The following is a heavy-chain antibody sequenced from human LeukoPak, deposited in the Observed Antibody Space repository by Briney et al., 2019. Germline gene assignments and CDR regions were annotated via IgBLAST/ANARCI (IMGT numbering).Heavy chain of an antibody. Sequence: GGSLRLSCAASGFTFSSYWMSWVRQAPGKGLEWVANIKQDGSEKYYVDSVKGRFTISRDNAESSLYLQMNSLRAEDTAVYYCAPEASYYGGGVDYWGQGTLVTVSS. J-gene: IGHJ4*02. CDR2: IKQDGSEK. CDR3: APEASYYGGGVDY. CDR1: GFTFSSYW. D-gene: IGHD1-26*01. V-gene: IGHV3-7*01.